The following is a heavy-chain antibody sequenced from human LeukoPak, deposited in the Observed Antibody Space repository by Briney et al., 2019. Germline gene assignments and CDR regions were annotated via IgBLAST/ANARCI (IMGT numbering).Heavy chain of an antibody. CDR1: GGTFSSYA. CDR2: IIPILGIA. CDR3: ARERSGYDWVRGYFDY. D-gene: IGHD5-12*01. V-gene: IGHV1-69*04. Sequence: SVKVSCKASGGTFSSYAISWVRQAPGQGLEWMGRIIPILGIANYAQKFQGRVTITADESTSTAYMELSSLRSEDTAVYYCARERSGYDWVRGYFDYWGQGTLVTVSS. J-gene: IGHJ4*02.